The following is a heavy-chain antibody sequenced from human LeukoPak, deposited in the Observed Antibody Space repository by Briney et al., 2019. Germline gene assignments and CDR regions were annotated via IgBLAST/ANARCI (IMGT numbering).Heavy chain of an antibody. CDR2: ISYDGSNK. Sequence: GRSLRLSCAASGFTFSSYAMHWVRQAPGKGLEWVAVISYDGSNKYYADSVKGRFTIPRDNSKNTLYLQMNSLRAEDTAVYYCARDHEGLGPHYYYGMGVWGQGTTVTVSS. D-gene: IGHD3/OR15-3a*01. V-gene: IGHV3-30-3*01. J-gene: IGHJ6*02. CDR3: ARDHEGLGPHYYYGMGV. CDR1: GFTFSSYA.